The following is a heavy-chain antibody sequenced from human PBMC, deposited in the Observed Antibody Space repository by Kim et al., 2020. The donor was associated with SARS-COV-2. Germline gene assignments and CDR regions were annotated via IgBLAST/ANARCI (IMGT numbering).Heavy chain of an antibody. CDR2: VNNNNNP. CDR1: GFTFSRRA. D-gene: IGHD6-19*01. V-gene: IGHV3-23*05. CDR3: AKDHPSSGWPTFDS. J-gene: IGHJ4*02. Sequence: GGSLRLSCAASGFTFSRRAMSWVRQVPGKGLEWIASVNNNNNPYYADSVKGRFTVSRDITKDTLYLQMNSQRADDTALYYCAKDHPSSGWPTFDSWGQGTLVAVSS.